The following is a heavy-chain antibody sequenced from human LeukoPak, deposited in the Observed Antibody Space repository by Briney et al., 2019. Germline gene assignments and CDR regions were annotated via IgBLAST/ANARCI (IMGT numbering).Heavy chain of an antibody. CDR1: GYTFTRYY. J-gene: IGHJ3*02. Sequence: ASVKVSCKASGYTFTRYYIHWVRQAPGQGLEWMGWINPNSGGINYAQRSQGRVTMTRDTSINTAYMEVSRLRSDDTAVYYCARENQLGNAFDIWGQGTIVTVSS. V-gene: IGHV1-2*02. CDR2: INPNSGGI. D-gene: IGHD7-27*01. CDR3: ARENQLGNAFDI.